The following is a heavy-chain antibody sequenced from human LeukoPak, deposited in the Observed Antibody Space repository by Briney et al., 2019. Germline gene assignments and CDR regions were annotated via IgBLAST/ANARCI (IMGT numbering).Heavy chain of an antibody. CDR1: GFTFSDYS. J-gene: IGHJ4*02. Sequence: PGGSLRLSCAASGFTFSDYSMNWVRQAPGKGLEWVSSISSSSYIYYADSVKGRFTISRDNAKNSLYLQMNSLRAEDTAVYYCAFNPGGYSGYSDYWGQGTLVTVSS. V-gene: IGHV3-21*01. CDR3: AFNPGGYSGYSDY. D-gene: IGHD5-12*01. CDR2: ISSSSYI.